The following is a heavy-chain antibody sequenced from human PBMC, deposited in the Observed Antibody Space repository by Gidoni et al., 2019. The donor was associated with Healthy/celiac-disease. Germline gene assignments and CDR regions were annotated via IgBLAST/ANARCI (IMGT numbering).Heavy chain of an antibody. J-gene: IGHJ4*02. CDR2: ISYDGSNK. D-gene: IGHD1-26*01. CDR1: GFTFSSYG. CDR3: AKGVGATGPFDY. Sequence: QVQLVESGGGVVQPGRSLRRSCAASGFTFSSYGMHWVRQAPGKGLEWVAVISYDGSNKYYADSVKGRFTISRDNSKNTLYLQMNSLRAEDTAVYYCAKGVGATGPFDYWGQGTLVTVSS. V-gene: IGHV3-30*18.